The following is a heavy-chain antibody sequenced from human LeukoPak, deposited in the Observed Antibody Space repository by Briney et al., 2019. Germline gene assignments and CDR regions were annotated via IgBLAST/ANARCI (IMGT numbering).Heavy chain of an antibody. CDR1: GFTVSSNY. D-gene: IGHD3-9*01. V-gene: IGHV3-53*05. CDR2: IYSGGST. Sequence: GGSLRLSCAASGFTVSSNYMSWVRQAPGKGLEWVSVIYSGGSTYYADSVKGRFTISRDNSKNTLYLQMNSLRAEDTAVYYCAKWGDYDVLTGYYVSDYWGRGTLVTVSS. CDR3: AKWGDYDVLTGYYVSDY. J-gene: IGHJ4*02.